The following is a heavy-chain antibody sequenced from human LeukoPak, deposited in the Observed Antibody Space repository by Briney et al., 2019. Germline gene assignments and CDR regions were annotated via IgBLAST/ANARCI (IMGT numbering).Heavy chain of an antibody. Sequence: GGSLRLSCAASGFTFSSYAMSWVRQAPGKGLEWVSAISGSGGSTYYADSVKGRFTISRDNAKNSLYLQMNSLRDEDTAVYYCARDPSPSIAAAGTDNWFDPWGQGTLVTVSS. CDR2: ISGSGGST. CDR3: ARDPSPSIAAAGTDNWFDP. V-gene: IGHV3-23*01. J-gene: IGHJ5*02. D-gene: IGHD6-13*01. CDR1: GFTFSSYA.